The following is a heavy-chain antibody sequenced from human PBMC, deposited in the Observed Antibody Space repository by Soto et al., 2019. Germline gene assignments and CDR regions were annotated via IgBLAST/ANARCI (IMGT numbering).Heavy chain of an antibody. CDR3: ARQRITMVRGVIYYYYYGMDV. CDR1: GYSFTSYW. CDR2: IDPSDSYT. J-gene: IGHJ6*02. V-gene: IGHV5-10-1*01. D-gene: IGHD3-10*01. Sequence: GVPLRVSCRGSGYSFTSYWISWVSQMTGKGLEWVGRIDPSDSYTNYSPSFQGHVTISADKSISTAYLQWSSLKASDTAMYYCARQRITMVRGVIYYYYYGMDVWGQGTTGTVSS.